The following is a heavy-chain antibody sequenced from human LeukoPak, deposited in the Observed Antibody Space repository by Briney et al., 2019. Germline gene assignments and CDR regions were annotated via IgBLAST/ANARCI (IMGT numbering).Heavy chain of an antibody. D-gene: IGHD2-2*01. J-gene: IGHJ3*02. V-gene: IGHV3-23*01. Sequence: PGGSLRLSCAASGFTFSSYAMSWVRQAPGKGLEWVPAISGSGGSTYYADSVKGRFTISRDNSKNTLYLQMNSLRAEDTAVYYCAKDQGYCSSTSCYGDAFDIWGQGTMVTVSS. CDR2: ISGSGGST. CDR1: GFTFSSYA. CDR3: AKDQGYCSSTSCYGDAFDI.